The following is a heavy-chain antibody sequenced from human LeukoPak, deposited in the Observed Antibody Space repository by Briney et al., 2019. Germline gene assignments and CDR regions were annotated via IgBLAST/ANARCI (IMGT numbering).Heavy chain of an antibody. V-gene: IGHV4-59*01. Sequence: PSETLSLTCTVSGGSISSYFWSWIRQPPGKGLGWIGYIYYSGSTNYNPSLKGRVSISVDTSKNQFSLKLSSVTAADTAVYYCARDHTYYDILTGYSFGAFDIWGQGTMVTVSS. D-gene: IGHD3-9*01. CDR1: GGSISSYF. CDR2: IYYSGST. J-gene: IGHJ3*02. CDR3: ARDHTYYDILTGYSFGAFDI.